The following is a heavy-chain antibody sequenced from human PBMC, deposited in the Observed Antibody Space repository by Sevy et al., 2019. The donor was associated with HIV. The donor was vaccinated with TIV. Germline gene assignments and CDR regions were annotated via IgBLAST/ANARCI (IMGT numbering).Heavy chain of an antibody. CDR2: IWYDGSRK. CDR3: AGGAYYYASRTENFDY. CDR1: GFTFSSYG. Sequence: GGSLRLSCAASGFTFSSYGMHWVRQAPGKGLEWVALIWYDGSRKYYADSVKGRFTISRDNSKNTLYLQMNSLRAEDTAVYYCAGGAYYYASRTENFDYWGQGTLVTVSS. J-gene: IGHJ4*02. V-gene: IGHV3-33*01. D-gene: IGHD3-10*01.